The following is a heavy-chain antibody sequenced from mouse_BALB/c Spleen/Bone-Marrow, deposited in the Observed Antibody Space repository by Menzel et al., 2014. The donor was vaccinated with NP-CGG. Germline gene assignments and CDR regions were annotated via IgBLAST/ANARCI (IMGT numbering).Heavy chain of an antibody. V-gene: IGHV1-7*01. CDR3: ARSGFDH. Sequence: QVQLQQSGAELAKPGASAKMSCKASDYTFTSYCMHWVQQRPGQGLEWIGYINPSTGYTAYSQKFEDKATLTADKSSSTAYMQLSSLTSDDAAVYCCARSGFDHWGQGTTFTVSS. J-gene: IGHJ2*01. CDR1: DYTFTSYC. D-gene: IGHD4-1*01. CDR2: INPSTGYT.